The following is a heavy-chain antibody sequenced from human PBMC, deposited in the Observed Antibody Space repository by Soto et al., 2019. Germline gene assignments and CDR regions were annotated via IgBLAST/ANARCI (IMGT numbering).Heavy chain of an antibody. V-gene: IGHV4-39*02. Sequence: QVHLQESGPGLVKPSETLTLTCTVSGDAMTSSNYYWGWVRQPPGKGLEYIGSIHYRGSTWYNASLKSRVTISVDTSKSHFSLRLSSVTAADTAMYYCARLSDYGGYEAFDIWGQGTMVTVSS. J-gene: IGHJ3*02. CDR1: GDAMTSSNYY. CDR2: IHYRGST. CDR3: ARLSDYGGYEAFDI. D-gene: IGHD4-17*01.